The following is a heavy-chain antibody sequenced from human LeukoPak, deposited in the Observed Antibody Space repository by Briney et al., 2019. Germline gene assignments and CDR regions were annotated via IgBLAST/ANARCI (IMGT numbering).Heavy chain of an antibody. CDR2: IYYSGNT. Sequence: SETLSLTCTVSGGSISSYFWSWIRQPPGKGLEWIGYIYYSGNTNYNPSLKSRVTISLDTSKNQFSLKLSSVTAADTAVYYCARLNWADMLSTFHYFDYWGQGTLVTVSS. CDR1: GGSISSYF. J-gene: IGHJ4*02. D-gene: IGHD5/OR15-5a*01. CDR3: ARLNWADMLSTFHYFDY. V-gene: IGHV4-59*08.